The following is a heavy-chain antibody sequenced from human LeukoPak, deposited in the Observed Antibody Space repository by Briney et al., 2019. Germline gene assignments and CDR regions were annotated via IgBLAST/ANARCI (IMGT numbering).Heavy chain of an antibody. V-gene: IGHV3-30-3*01. CDR3: ARDRMISGRSHIDY. J-gene: IGHJ4*02. D-gene: IGHD1-26*01. Sequence: GRSLRLSCAASGFTFSSYAMHWVRQAPGKGLEWVAVISYDGSNKYYADSVKGRFTISRDNSKNTLYLQMNSLRAEDTAVYYCARDRMISGRSHIDYWGQGPLVTVSS. CDR2: ISYDGSNK. CDR1: GFTFSSYA.